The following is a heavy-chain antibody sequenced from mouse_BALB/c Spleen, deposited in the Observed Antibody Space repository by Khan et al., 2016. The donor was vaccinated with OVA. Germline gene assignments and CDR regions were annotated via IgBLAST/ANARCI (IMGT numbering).Heavy chain of an antibody. Sequence: EVELVESGGDLVKPEGSLKLSCAASGFTFSTYGMSWVRQTPDKRLEWVATISRGGSYTYYPDSVQGRFTISRDNAKNTLYLQMSSLKSEDTAMFYCARLAYYYESEGFAYWGQGTLVTVSA. CDR1: GFTFSTYG. V-gene: IGHV5-6*01. CDR3: ARLAYYYESEGFAY. J-gene: IGHJ3*01. D-gene: IGHD1-1*01. CDR2: ISRGGSYT.